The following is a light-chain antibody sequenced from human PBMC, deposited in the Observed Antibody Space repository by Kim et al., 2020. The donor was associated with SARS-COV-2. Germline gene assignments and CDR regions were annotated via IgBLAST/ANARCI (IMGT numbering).Light chain of an antibody. CDR1: QDVRNY. CDR2: DTS. J-gene: IGKJ4*01. V-gene: IGKV3-11*01. Sequence: EIVLTQSPATLSLSPGERATLSCWASQDVRNYLAWYQQKPGQAPRLLIYDTSNRATGIPARFSGSGSGTDFTLTISSLQPEDFAVYYCQQRFHWPPLTFGGGTKVEIK. CDR3: QQRFHWPPLT.